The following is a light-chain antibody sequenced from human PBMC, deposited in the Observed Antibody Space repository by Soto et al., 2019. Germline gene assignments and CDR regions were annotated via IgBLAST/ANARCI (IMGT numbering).Light chain of an antibody. J-gene: IGLJ2*01. CDR3: CSCAGSSTVI. V-gene: IGLV2-23*01. CDR2: EGN. CDR1: SSDVGSYNL. Sequence: QSALTQPASVSGSPGQSITISCTGTSSDVGSYNLVSWYQQHPGKAPKLMIYEGNKRPSGVSNRFSGSKSGNTASLTISGLQAEDEADYYCCSCAGSSTVIFGGGTKLTVL.